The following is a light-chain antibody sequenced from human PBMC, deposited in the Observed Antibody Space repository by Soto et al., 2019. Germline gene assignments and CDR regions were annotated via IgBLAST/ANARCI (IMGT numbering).Light chain of an antibody. CDR3: CSYTSSTTPL. J-gene: IGLJ2*01. Sequence: QSVLTQPPSVSGAPGQRVTISCTGSSSNIGAGYDVHWYQQLPGTAPKLVIYGTTNRPSGVSNRFSGSKSGNTASLTISGLQAEDEADYYCCSYTSSTTPLFGGGTKLTVL. CDR1: SSNIGAGYD. CDR2: GTT. V-gene: IGLV1-40*01.